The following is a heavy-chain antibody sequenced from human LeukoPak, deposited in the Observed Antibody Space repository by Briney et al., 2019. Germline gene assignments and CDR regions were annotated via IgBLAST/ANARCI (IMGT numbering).Heavy chain of an antibody. Sequence: GGSLRLSCAASGFTFDDYAMHWVRQAPGKGLEWVSGISWNSGSIGYADSVKGRFTISRDNAKNSLYLQMNSLRAEDTALYYCAKDRYYDSSGYYDYWGQGTLVNVSS. J-gene: IGHJ4*02. CDR2: ISWNSGSI. V-gene: IGHV3-9*01. CDR1: GFTFDDYA. CDR3: AKDRYYDSSGYYDY. D-gene: IGHD3-22*01.